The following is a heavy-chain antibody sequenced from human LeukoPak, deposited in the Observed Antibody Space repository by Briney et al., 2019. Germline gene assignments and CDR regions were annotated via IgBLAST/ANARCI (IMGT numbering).Heavy chain of an antibody. Sequence: PGGSLRLSCAASGFIFSSYAMDWVRQAPGKGLEWVSSISDGGGTIYYADSVEGRFTVSRDNSKNTLYLQMNSLRAEDTAVYYCAKADPGTGALDYWGQGTLVTVSS. CDR1: GFIFSSYA. J-gene: IGHJ4*02. CDR3: AKADPGTGALDY. CDR2: ISDGGGTI. D-gene: IGHD1-1*01. V-gene: IGHV3-23*01.